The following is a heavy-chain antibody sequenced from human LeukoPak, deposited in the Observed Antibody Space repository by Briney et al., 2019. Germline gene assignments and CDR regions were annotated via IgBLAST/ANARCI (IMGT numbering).Heavy chain of an antibody. CDR1: GFIFSGYA. J-gene: IGHJ4*02. V-gene: IGHV3-23*01. Sequence: GGSLRLSCAASGFIFSGYAMGWVRQAPGKGLEWVSAISASGGSTYYADSVKGRFTISRDNSKNTLYLQMNSLRAEDTAVYYCARDPQYCSGGSCYFLFDYWGQGTLVTVSS. CDR2: ISASGGST. D-gene: IGHD2-15*01. CDR3: ARDPQYCSGGSCYFLFDY.